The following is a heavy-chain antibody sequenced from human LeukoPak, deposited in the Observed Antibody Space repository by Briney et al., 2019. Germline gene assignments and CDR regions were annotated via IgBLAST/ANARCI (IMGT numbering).Heavy chain of an antibody. CDR3: AREEGVDGTSGINN. CDR1: GFTFDDYA. V-gene: IGHV3-9*01. CDR2: ISWNSGSI. J-gene: IGHJ4*02. Sequence: GRSLRLSCAASGFTFDDYAMHWVRQAPGKGLEWVSGISWNSGSIGYADSVKDRFTISRDNAKNSLYLQMNSLRAEDTAVYYCAREEGVDGTSGINNWGQGTLVIVSS. D-gene: IGHD4-23*01.